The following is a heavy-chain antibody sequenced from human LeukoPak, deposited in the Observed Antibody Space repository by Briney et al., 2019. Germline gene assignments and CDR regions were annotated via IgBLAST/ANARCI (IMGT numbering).Heavy chain of an antibody. CDR1: GFPFSSYW. CDR3: TRVGYIDEGIDY. Sequence: GGSLRLSCVASGFPFSSYWMTWVRQAPGKGLGWVANIKQDGSKKSYVDSVRGRFTISRDNAKNSLYLQMNSLRAEDTAIYYCTRVGYIDEGIDYWGQGTLVTVSS. CDR2: IKQDGSKK. V-gene: IGHV3-7*04. D-gene: IGHD5-24*01. J-gene: IGHJ4*02.